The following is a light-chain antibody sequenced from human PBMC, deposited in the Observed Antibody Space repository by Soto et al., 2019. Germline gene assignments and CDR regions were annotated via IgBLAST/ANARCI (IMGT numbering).Light chain of an antibody. J-gene: IGKJ1*01. CDR2: KAA. V-gene: IGKV1-5*03. CDR1: QSIGSW. Sequence: DIQMTQSPSTLPASVGDRVTVACRASQSIGSWLAWYQQKPGQAPKLLIYKAATLESGVPSRFSGSGSGTEFRLAIASLQSDDFATYYCQQYADYASFGQGTRV. CDR3: QQYADYAS.